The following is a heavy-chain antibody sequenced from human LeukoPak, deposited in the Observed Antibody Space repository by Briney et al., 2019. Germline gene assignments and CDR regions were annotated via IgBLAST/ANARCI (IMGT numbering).Heavy chain of an antibody. CDR2: LYSDGST. V-gene: IGHV3-66*01. CDR1: GFTFSSYV. CDR3: ARRPDYGGAPTFDH. J-gene: IGHJ4*02. Sequence: PGGSLRLSCAASGFTFSSYVMSWVRQAPGKGLEWVSVLYSDGSTYYADSVKGRFTISRDNSKNTLYLQMNSLRAEDTAVYFCARRPDYGGAPTFDHWGQGTLVTVSS. D-gene: IGHD4-23*01.